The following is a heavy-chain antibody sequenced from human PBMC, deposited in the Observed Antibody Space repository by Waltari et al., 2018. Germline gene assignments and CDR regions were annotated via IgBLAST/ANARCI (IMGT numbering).Heavy chain of an antibody. CDR2: VNTNTGNP. Sequence: VQLVQSGSELKKPGASVQVSCKASGYTFTSYAMNWVRQAPGQGLEWLGWVNTNTGNPTYAQGFTGRFVFSLDTSVSTAYLQISSLKAEDTAVYYCARVGRPAYCGGDCSPYVFVDYWGQGTLVTVSS. J-gene: IGHJ4*02. CDR1: GYTFTSYA. CDR3: ARVGRPAYCGGDCSPYVFVDY. D-gene: IGHD2-21*01. V-gene: IGHV7-4-1*02.